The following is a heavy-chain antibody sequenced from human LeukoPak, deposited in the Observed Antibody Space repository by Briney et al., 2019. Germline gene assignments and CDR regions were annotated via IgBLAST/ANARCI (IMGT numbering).Heavy chain of an antibody. CDR1: GFTFDDYA. V-gene: IGHV3-43*02. D-gene: IGHD6-19*01. Sequence: GGSLRLSCAVSGFTFDDYAMHWVRHAPGKGLEWVSLISGDGGSRYNAGSVKGRFTVSRDNSKNSLYLQMNRLRTEDTAFYYCAKGADPLTWRMTTVAGTRFDFWGQGTLVTVSS. J-gene: IGHJ4*02. CDR2: ISGDGGSR. CDR3: AKGADPLTWRMTTVAGTRFDF.